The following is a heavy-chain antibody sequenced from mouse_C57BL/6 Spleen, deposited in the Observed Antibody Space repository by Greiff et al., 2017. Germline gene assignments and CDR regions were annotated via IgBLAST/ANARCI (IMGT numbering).Heavy chain of an antibody. J-gene: IGHJ3*01. Sequence: VQLQQSGSELRSPGSSVKLSCKDFDSEVFPIASMSWVRQKPGHGFEWIGGILPSIGRTIYGEKFEDKATLDADTLSNTAYLELNSLTSEASAIDYWARGGGNHSAWFAYWGQGTLVTVSA. D-gene: IGHD2-1*01. CDR1: DSEVFPIAS. V-gene: IGHV15-2*01. CDR3: ARGGGNHSAWFAY. CDR2: ILPSIGRT.